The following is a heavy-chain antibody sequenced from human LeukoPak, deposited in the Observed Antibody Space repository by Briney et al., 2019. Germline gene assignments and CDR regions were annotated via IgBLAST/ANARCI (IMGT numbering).Heavy chain of an antibody. J-gene: IGHJ4*02. CDR1: SGSISSYY. CDR2: IYYSGST. D-gene: IGHD3-16*01. CDR3: AREAGGGYFDY. Sequence: SETLSLTCTVSSGSISSYYWSWIRQPPGKGLEWIGYIYYSGSTNYNPSLKSRVTISVDTSKNQFSLKLSSVTAADTAVYYCAREAGGGYFDYWGQGTLVTVSS. V-gene: IGHV4-59*01.